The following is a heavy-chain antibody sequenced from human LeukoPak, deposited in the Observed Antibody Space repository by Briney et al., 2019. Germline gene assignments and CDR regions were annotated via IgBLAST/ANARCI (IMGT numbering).Heavy chain of an antibody. J-gene: IGHJ3*02. CDR2: ISYDGSNK. Sequence: GGSLRLSCAASGFTFSGYSMNWVRRAPGKGLEWVAVISYDGSNKYYADSVKGRFTISRDNSKNTLYLQMNSLRAEDTAVYYCAKEWIMITFGGVIGDDAFDIWGQGTMVTVSS. CDR3: AKEWIMITFGGVIGDDAFDI. CDR1: GFTFSGYS. D-gene: IGHD3-16*02. V-gene: IGHV3-30*18.